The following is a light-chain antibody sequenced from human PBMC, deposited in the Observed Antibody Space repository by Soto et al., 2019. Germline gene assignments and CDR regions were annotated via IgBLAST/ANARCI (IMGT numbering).Light chain of an antibody. CDR2: KAS. V-gene: IGKV1-5*03. Sequence: DIQMTQSPSTLSASVGDRVTIACRASQSIRSWLAWYQQKPGKAPKLLIYKASSLESGVPSRFSGSGSGTEFTLTISSLQPDDFATYYCQQYNSYSLLTFGGGTKVEIK. J-gene: IGKJ4*01. CDR3: QQYNSYSLLT. CDR1: QSIRSW.